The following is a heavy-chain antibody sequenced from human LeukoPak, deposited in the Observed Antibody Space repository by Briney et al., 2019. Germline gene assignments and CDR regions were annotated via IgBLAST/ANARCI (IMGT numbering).Heavy chain of an antibody. CDR3: ARYSGSYRRGGGIDY. Sequence: SETLSLTCTVSGGSISSYYWSRIRQPPGKGLEWIGYIYYSGSTNYNPSLKSRVTISVDTSKNQFSLKLSSVTAADTAVYYCARYSGSYRRGGGIDYWGQGTLVTVSS. V-gene: IGHV4-59*08. CDR1: GGSISSYY. CDR2: IYYSGST. D-gene: IGHD1-26*01. J-gene: IGHJ4*02.